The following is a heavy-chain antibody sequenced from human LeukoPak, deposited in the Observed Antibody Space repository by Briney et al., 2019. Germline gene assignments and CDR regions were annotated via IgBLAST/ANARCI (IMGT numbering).Heavy chain of an antibody. V-gene: IGHV4-59*01. CDR1: GGSIDNYY. Sequence: NPSETLSLTCTVSGGSIDNYYWSWIRQPPGKGLEWIGFISYSRSTKYNPSLKSRVTMSVDPFKNQFSLRLTSVTAADTALYYCATYYDQTSAYVHFFDYWGQGTPVTVSS. D-gene: IGHD3-3*01. CDR3: ATYYDQTSAYVHFFDY. J-gene: IGHJ4*02. CDR2: ISYSRST.